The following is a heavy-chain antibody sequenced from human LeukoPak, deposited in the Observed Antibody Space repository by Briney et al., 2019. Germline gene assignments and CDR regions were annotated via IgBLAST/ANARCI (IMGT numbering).Heavy chain of an antibody. CDR1: GFTFNNYA. CDR3: ARIPHPDYADAQ. Sequence: GGSLRLSCTASGFTFNNYAMTWVRQAPGKGLEWVSYISSSGGTMDYADSVKGRFTVSRDNGKKLVHLQLNSLRAEDTAVYFCARIPHPDYADAQWGQGTLVIVSS. CDR2: ISSSGGTM. V-gene: IGHV3-48*03. J-gene: IGHJ4*02. D-gene: IGHD4-17*01.